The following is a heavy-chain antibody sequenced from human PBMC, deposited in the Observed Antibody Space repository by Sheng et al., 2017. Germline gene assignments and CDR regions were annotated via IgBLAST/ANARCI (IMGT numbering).Heavy chain of an antibody. CDR1: GFTFGAFA. V-gene: IGHV3-66*01. CDR2: IHTNGNT. J-gene: IGHJ4*02. D-gene: IGHD3-10*01. CDR3: ARDHEGRPFDD. Sequence: EVHLVESGGGLVQPGESLTLSCTASGFTFGAFAMTWVRQAPGKGLEWVSLIHTNGNTYYTDSVKGRFTISRDSSKNTLYLQMNSLRAEDTAVYYCARDHEGRPFDDWGQGTLVTVSS.